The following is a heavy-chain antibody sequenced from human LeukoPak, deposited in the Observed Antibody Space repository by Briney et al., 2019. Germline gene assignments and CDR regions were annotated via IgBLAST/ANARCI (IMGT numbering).Heavy chain of an antibody. D-gene: IGHD6-19*01. V-gene: IGHV3-74*01. CDR3: ARDRHIAVAGHFDY. CDR1: GFTFSSYW. CDR2: INSDGSST. Sequence: GGSLRLSCAASGFTFSSYWMHWVRQAPGKGLVWVSRINSDGSSTSYADSVKGRFTISRDDAKNTLYLQMNSLRAEDTAVYYCARDRHIAVAGHFDYWGQGTLVTVSS. J-gene: IGHJ4*02.